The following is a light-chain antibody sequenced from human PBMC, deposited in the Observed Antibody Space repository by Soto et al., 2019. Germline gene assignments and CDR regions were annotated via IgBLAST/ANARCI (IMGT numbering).Light chain of an antibody. Sequence: MTQSPSSLSASVGEKIIITCRASRDVGSDVSWYQQKPGQAPKLLIYAASSLYTGVPSRFSGSRSGTEFTLTISSLQPEDFASYYCLQDYGDSWTFGQGTKVEIE. CDR1: RDVGSD. CDR3: LQDYGDSWT. J-gene: IGKJ1*01. V-gene: IGKV1-6*01. CDR2: AAS.